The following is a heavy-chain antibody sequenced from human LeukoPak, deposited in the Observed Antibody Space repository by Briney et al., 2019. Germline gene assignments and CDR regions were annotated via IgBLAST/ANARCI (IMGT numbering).Heavy chain of an antibody. CDR3: AREMSLTMVRGEDYYYYYMDV. D-gene: IGHD3-10*01. V-gene: IGHV1-2*02. CDR1: GYTFTGYY. Sequence: ASVKVSCKASGYTFTGYYMHWVRQDPGQGLEWMGWINPNSGGTNYAQKFQGRVTMTRDTSISTAYMELSRLRSDDTAVYYCAREMSLTMVRGEDYYYYYMDVWGKGTTVTVSS. J-gene: IGHJ6*03. CDR2: INPNSGGT.